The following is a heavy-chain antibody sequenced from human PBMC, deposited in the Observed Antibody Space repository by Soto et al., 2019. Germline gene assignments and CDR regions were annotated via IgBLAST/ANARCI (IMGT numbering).Heavy chain of an antibody. J-gene: IGHJ4*02. V-gene: IGHV3-74*01. CDR3: VRGTNGWSGMDY. Sequence: GSLRLSGAAAGFTLRNYWNAWVRQAPGKGLVWVSRISNDGSNIGYEDSVGGRFTISRDNDKNKLYLQMNSLRGEDTAVYYCVRGTNGWSGMDYWGQGTLVTASS. CDR1: GFTLRNYW. D-gene: IGHD2-8*01. CDR2: ISNDGSNI.